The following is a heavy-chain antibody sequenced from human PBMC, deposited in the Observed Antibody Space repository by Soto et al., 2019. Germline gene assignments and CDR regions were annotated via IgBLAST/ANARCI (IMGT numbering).Heavy chain of an antibody. CDR2: LNNDGKTA. CDR3: ASGRNSFYVDF. Sequence: EVQLVESGGTLVRPGGSLRLSCTTSGFTFSNYWMYWVRQAPGKGLVWVSRLNNDGKTATYADAVKGRFNVSRDIAKNTLYLEMDSLRAEDTAVDYWASGRNSFYVDFWGHGTLVTVSS. V-gene: IGHV3-74*01. J-gene: IGHJ4*01. CDR1: GFTFSNYW. D-gene: IGHD2-2*01.